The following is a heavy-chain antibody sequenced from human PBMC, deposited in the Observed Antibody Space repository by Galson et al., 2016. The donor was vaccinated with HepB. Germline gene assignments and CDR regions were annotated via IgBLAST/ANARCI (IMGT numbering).Heavy chain of an antibody. V-gene: IGHV3-33*01. CDR2: IWYDGSNK. J-gene: IGHJ4*02. Sequence: SLRLSCAASGFIFNNYGMHWVRQAPGKGLEWVAVIWYDGSNKYYADSVKGRFTISRDNSKNTLYVQMNSLRVEDTAVYYCARDLGYYGSGSYSALDFWGQGTLVTVSS. D-gene: IGHD3-10*01. CDR1: GFIFNNYG. CDR3: ARDLGYYGSGSYSALDF.